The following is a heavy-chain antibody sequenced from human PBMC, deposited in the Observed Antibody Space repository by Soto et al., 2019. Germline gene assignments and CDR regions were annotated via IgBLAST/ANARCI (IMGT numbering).Heavy chain of an antibody. J-gene: IGHJ6*02. Sequence: QVQLVESGGGVVQPGRSLRLSCAASGFTFSSYGMHWVRQAPGKGLEWVAVIWYDGSNKYYADSVKGRFTISRDNSKNTLYLQMNSLRAEDTAVYYCARDHLSCGTDYYYYGMDVWGQGTTVTVSS. CDR1: GFTFSSYG. CDR3: ARDHLSCGTDYYYYGMDV. V-gene: IGHV3-33*01. CDR2: IWYDGSNK. D-gene: IGHD1-26*01.